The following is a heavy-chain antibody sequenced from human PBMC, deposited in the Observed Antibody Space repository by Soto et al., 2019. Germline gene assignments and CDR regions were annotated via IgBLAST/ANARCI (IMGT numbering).Heavy chain of an antibody. V-gene: IGHV3-30*18. CDR2: ISYDGTNE. Sequence: QVQLVESGGGVVQPGGSLRLSCAASGFTFSSHGMHWVRQAPGKGLEWVTVISYDGTNEYYADSVKGRFTISRDNSKNTSYLQMTRLRAEDTVIYYCVKERGELTNVGLLESWGQGALVTVSS. D-gene: IGHD1-7*01. CDR1: GFTFSSHG. J-gene: IGHJ5*02. CDR3: VKERGELTNVGLLES.